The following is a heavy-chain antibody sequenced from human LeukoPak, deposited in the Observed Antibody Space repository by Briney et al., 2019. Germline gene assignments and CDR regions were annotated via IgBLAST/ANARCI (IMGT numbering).Heavy chain of an antibody. V-gene: IGHV3-73*01. J-gene: IGHJ4*02. D-gene: IGHD6-19*01. Sequence: PGGSLKLSCAASGFTFSGSDVHWVRQASGKGLEWVGRITTMASNYATAYAASVRGRFTISRDDSEDMAYLQKNSLTTADTALYYCTTYRSEHYWGQGTLVTVSS. CDR2: ITTMASNYAT. CDR1: GFTFSGSD. CDR3: TTYRSEHY.